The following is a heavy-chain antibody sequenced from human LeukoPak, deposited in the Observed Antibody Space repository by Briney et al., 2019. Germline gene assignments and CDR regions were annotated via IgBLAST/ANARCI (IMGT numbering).Heavy chain of an antibody. D-gene: IGHD3-9*01. CDR2: ISWNSGSI. CDR1: GFTFSSYS. CDR3: AKGPIRYFDWLLPPFDY. Sequence: GGSLRLSCAASGFTFSSYSLNWVRQAPGKGLEWVSGISWNSGSIGYADSVKGRFTISRDNAKNSLYLQMNSLRAEDTALYYCAKGPIRYFDWLLPPFDYWGQGTLVTVSS. J-gene: IGHJ4*02. V-gene: IGHV3-9*01.